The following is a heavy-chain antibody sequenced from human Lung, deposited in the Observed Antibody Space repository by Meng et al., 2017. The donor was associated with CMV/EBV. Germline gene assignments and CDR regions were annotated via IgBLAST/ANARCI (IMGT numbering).Heavy chain of an antibody. CDR3: AKDGHTSACNHYYENGVDV. J-gene: IGHJ6*02. CDR1: GFTFSSYV. V-gene: IGHV3-23*01. Sequence: GGSLRLSCEASGFTFSSYVMSWVRQAPGKGLEWVSGISGSGDTTNYADSVKGRFTISRDNSKNTLYLQMNSLGAEDTAKYYCAKDGHTSACNHYYENGVDVLGQGTXVTVSS. D-gene: IGHD3-22*01. CDR2: ISGSGDTT.